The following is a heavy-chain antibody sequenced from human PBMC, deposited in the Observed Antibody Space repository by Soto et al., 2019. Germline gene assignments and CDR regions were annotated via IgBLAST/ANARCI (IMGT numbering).Heavy chain of an antibody. V-gene: IGHV3-23*01. CDR1: GFTCIGYA. D-gene: IGHD3-10*01. Sequence: PGRSLRLSCAASGFTCIGYAMSWVRQAPGKGLEWVSAISGSGGSTYYADSVKGRFTISRDNSKNTLYLQMNSLRAEDTAVYYCAKVILLWFGELLDLTPEEPSYFDYWGQGTLVTVSS. CDR3: AKVILLWFGELLDLTPEEPSYFDY. J-gene: IGHJ4*02. CDR2: ISGSGGST.